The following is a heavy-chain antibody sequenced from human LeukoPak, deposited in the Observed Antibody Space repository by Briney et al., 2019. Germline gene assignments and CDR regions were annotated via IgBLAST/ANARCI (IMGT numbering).Heavy chain of an antibody. Sequence: SETLSLTCDVSVGSMNRDHFYWAWIRQPPGKGLEWIGSISYSGKSEYSPSLKSRLSLSIDTSNSQVSLRLTSMTAADTAVYFCARNDFWVHNFFAPWGQGTLVTVSS. D-gene: IGHD3-3*01. J-gene: IGHJ5*02. V-gene: IGHV4-39*07. CDR1: VGSMNRDHFY. CDR3: ARNDFWVHNFFAP. CDR2: ISYSGKS.